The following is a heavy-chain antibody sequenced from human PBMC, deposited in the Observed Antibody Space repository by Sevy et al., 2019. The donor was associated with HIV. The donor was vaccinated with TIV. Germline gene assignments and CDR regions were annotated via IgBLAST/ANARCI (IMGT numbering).Heavy chain of an antibody. J-gene: IGHJ1*01. CDR3: AREEVYYDSSGYYYRYFQH. D-gene: IGHD3-22*01. V-gene: IGHV4-59*01. Sequence: SETLSLTCTVSGGSISSYYWSWIRQPPGKGLEWIGYIYYSESTNYNPSLKSRVTISVDTSKNQFSLKLSSVTAADTAVYYCAREEVYYDSSGYYYRYFQHWGQGTLVTVSS. CDR2: IYYSEST. CDR1: GGSISSYY.